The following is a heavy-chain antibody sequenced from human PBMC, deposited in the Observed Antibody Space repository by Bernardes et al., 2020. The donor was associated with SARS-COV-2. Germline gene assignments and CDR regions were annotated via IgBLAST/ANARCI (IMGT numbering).Heavy chain of an antibody. V-gene: IGHV1-2*02. CDR3: ARTFYYDRGGDSVFDQ. D-gene: IGHD2-21*01. CDR1: GYTFSDYY. CDR2: ISPKSGAT. Sequence: ASVKVSCKASGYTFSDYYIHWLRQAPGQGFAWMGWISPKSGATNHAQKFQGRVTMTRDTAISTEYMQLSRLTSDDTAVYYCARTFYYDRGGDSVFDQWGQGTLVSVSS. J-gene: IGHJ4*02.